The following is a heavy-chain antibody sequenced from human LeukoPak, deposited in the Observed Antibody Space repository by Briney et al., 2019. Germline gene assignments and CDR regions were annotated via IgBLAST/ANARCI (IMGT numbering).Heavy chain of an antibody. Sequence: GASVTVSCRVSGDTLTEISIHWVRQTPGKGLEWMGGLHPEDREVIYAQKFQGRVTMTEDSSTDTAYMDLRSLRSEDTAVYYCATAEQLVWGQGTLATVSS. CDR1: GDTLTEIS. J-gene: IGHJ4*02. D-gene: IGHD6-6*01. CDR2: LHPEDREV. CDR3: ATAEQLV. V-gene: IGHV1-24*01.